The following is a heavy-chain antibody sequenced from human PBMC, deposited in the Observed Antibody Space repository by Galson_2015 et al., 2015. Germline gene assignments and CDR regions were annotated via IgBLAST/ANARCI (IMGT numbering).Heavy chain of an antibody. CDR2: IYYSGST. V-gene: IGHV4-31*03. D-gene: IGHD3-22*01. CDR3: ARDRRYYDSSGYIDY. J-gene: IGHJ4*02. Sequence: TLSLTCTVSGGSISSGGYYWSWIRQHPGKGLEWIGYIYYSGSTYYNPSLKSRVTISVDTSKNQFSLKLSSVTAADTAVYYCARDRRYYDSSGYIDYWGQGTLVTVSS. CDR1: GGSISSGGYY.